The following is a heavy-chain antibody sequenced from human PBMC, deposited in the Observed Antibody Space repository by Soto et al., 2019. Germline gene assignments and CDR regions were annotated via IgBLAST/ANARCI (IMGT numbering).Heavy chain of an antibody. J-gene: IGHJ4*02. D-gene: IGHD3-3*01. CDR2: IYHGGTT. V-gene: IGHV4-38-2*02. Sequence: SETLSLTCTVSGYSISSGSYWAWIRQPPGKGPEWIASIYHGGTTFYNPSLKSRITISVDTSNNQFSLKLTSVTAADTAVYFCARAGSTMFGLVPHFDDWGQGTLVTVSS. CDR3: ARAGSTMFGLVPHFDD. CDR1: GYSISSGSY.